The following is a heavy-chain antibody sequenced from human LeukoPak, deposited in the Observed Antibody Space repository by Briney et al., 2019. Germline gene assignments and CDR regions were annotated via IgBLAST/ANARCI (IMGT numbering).Heavy chain of an antibody. Sequence: HPGGSLRLSCAASGFTVSSNYMTWVRQAPGKGLEWVSIIYSGGSTSYADSVKGRFTISRDNSKNTLYLQMNSLRAEDTAVYYCAREWASYDRSGYYPFDHWGQGTLVTVFS. CDR1: GFTVSSNY. D-gene: IGHD3-22*01. J-gene: IGHJ4*02. V-gene: IGHV3-53*01. CDR2: IYSGGST. CDR3: AREWASYDRSGYYPFDH.